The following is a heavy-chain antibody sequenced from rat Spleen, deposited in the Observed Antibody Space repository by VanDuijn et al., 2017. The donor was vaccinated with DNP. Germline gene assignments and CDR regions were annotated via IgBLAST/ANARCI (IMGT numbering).Heavy chain of an antibody. CDR2: IDNTGST. D-gene: IGHD1-9*01. J-gene: IGHJ2*01. CDR1: GYSITSSYR. Sequence: EVQLQESGPGLVKPSQSLSLTCSLTGYSITSSYRWTWIRKFPGNKLEWMGYIDNTGSTNYNPSLKSRLSITRDTSKNQFFLHLNSVTTDDTATYYCARWNYYGYNGFDYWGQGVMVTVSS. CDR3: ARWNYYGYNGFDY. V-gene: IGHV3-3*01.